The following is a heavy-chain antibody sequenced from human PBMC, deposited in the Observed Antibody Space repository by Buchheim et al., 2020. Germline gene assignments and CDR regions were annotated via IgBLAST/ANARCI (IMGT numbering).Heavy chain of an antibody. V-gene: IGHV3-30*03. CDR2: ISNDGNNK. D-gene: IGHD3-9*01. J-gene: IGHJ4*02. CDR3: VRDLTNSWTVDY. Sequence: QVQLVESGGGVVQPGRSLRLSCVASGFTFSGHFMHWVRQAPGKGLEWVAAISNDGNNKYYKEDVKGRFTVSRDNSRNTLYLQMNSLGTEDRAVYFGVRDLTNSWTVDYWGQGT. CDR1: GFTFSGHF.